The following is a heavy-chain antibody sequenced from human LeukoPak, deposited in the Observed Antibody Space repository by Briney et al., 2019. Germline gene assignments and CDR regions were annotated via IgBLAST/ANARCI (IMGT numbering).Heavy chain of an antibody. CDR2: IYYSGST. J-gene: IGHJ4*02. V-gene: IGHV4-59*08. D-gene: IGHD5-12*01. Sequence: SDPLTLTCTVWGGSISSYYWRWLRQPPGRGLEWFGYIYYSGSTNYNPSLNSQTTISVDTYKNQCSQILSPVTAANTDAHYCARHGGYSGYYYHFDYWGQGSVVIVS. CDR3: ARHGGYSGYYYHFDY. CDR1: GGSISSYY.